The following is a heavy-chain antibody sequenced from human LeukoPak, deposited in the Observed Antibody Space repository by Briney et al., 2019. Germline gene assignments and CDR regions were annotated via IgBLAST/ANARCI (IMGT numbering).Heavy chain of an antibody. J-gene: IGHJ6*03. CDR2: ISSSSSYI. CDR3: ARSELGYNYHYMDV. V-gene: IGHV3-21*01. CDR1: GFTLSNYN. Sequence: GGSLRLSCAASGFTLSNYNMNWVRQAPGKGLEWVSSISSSSSYIYYTDSVKGRFTISRDNAKNSLHLQMNSLRAEDTAVYYCARSELGYNYHYMDVWGKGTTVTISS. D-gene: IGHD3-10*01.